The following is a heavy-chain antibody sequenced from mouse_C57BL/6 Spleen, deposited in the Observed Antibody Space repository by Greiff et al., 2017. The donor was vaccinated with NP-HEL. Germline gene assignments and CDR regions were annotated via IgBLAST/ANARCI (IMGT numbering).Heavy chain of an antibody. CDR2: ISSGGSYT. J-gene: IGHJ4*01. D-gene: IGHD2-5*01. Sequence: DVHLVESGGDLVKPGGSLKLSCAASGFTFSSYGMSWVRQTPDKRLEWVATISSGGSYTYYPDSVKGRYTISRDNAKNTLDLQMSSLKSEDTAMYYCARRYYSNYGYAMDYWGQGTSVTVSS. CDR3: ARRYYSNYGYAMDY. CDR1: GFTFSSYG. V-gene: IGHV5-6*01.